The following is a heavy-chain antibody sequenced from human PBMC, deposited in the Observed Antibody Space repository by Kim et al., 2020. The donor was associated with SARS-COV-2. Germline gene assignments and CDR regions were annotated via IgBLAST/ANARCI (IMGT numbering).Heavy chain of an antibody. D-gene: IGHD2-21*02. CDR1: GFTFSSYS. Sequence: GGSLRLSCAASGFTFSSYSMNWVRQAPGKGLEWVSSISSSSSYIYYADSVKGRFTISRDKAKNSLYLQMNSLRAEDTAVYYCAIWEGLAYCGGDCSYWGQGTLVTVSS. CDR3: AIWEGLAYCGGDCSY. V-gene: IGHV3-21*01. J-gene: IGHJ4*02. CDR2: ISSSSSYI.